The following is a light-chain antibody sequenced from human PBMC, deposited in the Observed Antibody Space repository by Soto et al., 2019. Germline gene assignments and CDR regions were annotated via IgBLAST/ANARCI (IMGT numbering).Light chain of an antibody. CDR1: QSVSSSY. CDR3: QQYGSSLRT. Sequence: EVVLTQSPGTLSLSPGERATLSCRASQSVSSSYLAWYQQKAGQAPRLLIYGASSRATGIPDRFSGSGSGTDFTLTISRLEPEDFAVYYCQQYGSSLRTFGQGTKEEIK. V-gene: IGKV3-20*01. J-gene: IGKJ1*01. CDR2: GAS.